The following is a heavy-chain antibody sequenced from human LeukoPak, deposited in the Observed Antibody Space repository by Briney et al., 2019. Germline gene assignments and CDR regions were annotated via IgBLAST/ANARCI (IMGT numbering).Heavy chain of an antibody. CDR3: AKAEWLRRYYFDY. CDR1: GFTFSIYA. J-gene: IGHJ4*02. V-gene: IGHV3-23*01. Sequence: AGGSLRLSCAASGFTFSIYAMSWVRQAPGRGREWVSAISGSGGSTYYADSVKGRFTISRNNSKNTLYLQMNSLRAEDTAVYYCAKAEWLRRYYFDYWGQGTLVTVSS. D-gene: IGHD5-12*01. CDR2: ISGSGGST.